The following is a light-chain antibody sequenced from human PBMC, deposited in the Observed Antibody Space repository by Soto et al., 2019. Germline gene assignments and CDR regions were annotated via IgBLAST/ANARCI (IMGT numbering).Light chain of an antibody. V-gene: IGLV1-47*01. CDR3: AAWDDSLRGWV. J-gene: IGLJ3*02. Sequence: QSVLTQPPSASGTPGQRVTISCSGSSSNIGSNYVYWYQQLPGTAPKLLIYRNNQRPSGVPDRFSGSKSGTSASLAIGGLRSEDEADYYCAAWDDSLRGWVFGGGTQLTVL. CDR1: SSNIGSNY. CDR2: RNN.